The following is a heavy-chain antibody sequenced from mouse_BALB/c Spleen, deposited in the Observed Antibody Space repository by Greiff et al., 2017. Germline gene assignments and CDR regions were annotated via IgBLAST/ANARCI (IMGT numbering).Heavy chain of an antibody. CDR3: AKHGAGLGWLDY. J-gene: IGHJ2*01. D-gene: IGHD1-1*02. CDR1: GFSLTDYG. Sequence: QVQLQQSGPGLVAPSQSLSITCTVSGFSLTDYGVTWIRPPPGKGLEWLGVIWGGGSTYYNSALKSRLSIRKDNSKSQVFSKMNSLQTDDTAMYSGAKHGAGLGWLDYWGQGTTLTVSS. CDR2: IWGGGST. V-gene: IGHV2-6-5*01.